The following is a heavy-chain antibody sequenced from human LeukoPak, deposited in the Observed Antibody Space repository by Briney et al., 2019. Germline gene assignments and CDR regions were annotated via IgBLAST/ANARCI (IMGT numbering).Heavy chain of an antibody. V-gene: IGHV4-38-2*02. CDR1: GYSISSGYY. CDR2: IYHSGST. J-gene: IGHJ5*02. Sequence: SETLSLTCTVSGYSISSGYYWGWIRQPPGKGLEWIGSIYHSGSTYYNPSLKSRVTISVDTSKNQFSLKLSSVTAADTAVYYCARGDRKGIAARPKWFDPWGQGTLVTVSS. CDR3: ARGDRKGIAARPKWFDP. D-gene: IGHD6-6*01.